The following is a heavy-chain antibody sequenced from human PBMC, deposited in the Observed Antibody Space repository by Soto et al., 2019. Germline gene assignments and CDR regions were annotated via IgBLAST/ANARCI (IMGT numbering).Heavy chain of an antibody. D-gene: IGHD6-6*01. CDR2: INHSGST. Sequence: PSETLSLTCAVYGGSFSGYYWSWIRQPPGKGLEWIGEINHSGSTNYNPSLRSRVTISVDTSKNQFSLKLSSVTAADTAVYYCARGLAVRPSYYYYYYMDVCGKGTTVTVSS. CDR1: GGSFSGYY. J-gene: IGHJ6*03. CDR3: ARGLAVRPSYYYYYYMDV. V-gene: IGHV4-34*01.